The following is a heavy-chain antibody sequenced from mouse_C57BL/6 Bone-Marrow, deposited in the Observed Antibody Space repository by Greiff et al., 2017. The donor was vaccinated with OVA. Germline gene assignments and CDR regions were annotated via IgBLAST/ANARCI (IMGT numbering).Heavy chain of an antibody. J-gene: IGHJ4*01. CDR2: IYPGDGDT. CDR3: ASLIRLWVRYAMDY. CDR1: GYAFSSSW. V-gene: IGHV1-82*01. D-gene: IGHD2-4*01. Sequence: VKLQESGPELVKPGASVKISCKASGYAFSSSWMNWVKQRPGKGLEWIGRIYPGDGDTNYNGKFKGKATLTADKSSSTAYMQLTSLTSEDSAVYFCASLIRLWVRYAMDYWGQGTSVTVSS.